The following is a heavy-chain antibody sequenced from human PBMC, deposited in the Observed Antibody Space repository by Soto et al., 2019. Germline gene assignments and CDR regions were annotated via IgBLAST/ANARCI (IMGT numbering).Heavy chain of an antibody. CDR2: IKSDGSER. J-gene: IGHJ4*02. Sequence: EVQLVESGGGLVQPGGSLRLSCAASGFTFSNFWVSWVRQAPGEGLEWVPSIKSDGSERSHVDAVRGRFSISRDNARNSLFLQMNSLRVDDTAVYYCARDVIWGQGSLVTVSS. V-gene: IGHV3-7*05. CDR3: ARDVI. CDR1: GFTFSNFW.